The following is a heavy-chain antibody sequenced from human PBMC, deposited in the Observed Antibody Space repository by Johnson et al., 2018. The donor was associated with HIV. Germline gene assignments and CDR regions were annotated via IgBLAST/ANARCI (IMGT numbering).Heavy chain of an antibody. CDR3: ARVTMIVVVMQAFDI. CDR1: GFTFSSYA. J-gene: IGHJ3*02. Sequence: QMLLVESGGGVVRPGGSLRLSCAASGFTFSSYAMHWVRQAPGKGLEWVAVISYDGSNKYYADSVKGRFTISRDNSKNTLYLQMNSLRAEDTAVYYCARVTMIVVVMQAFDIWGQGTMVTVSS. CDR2: ISYDGSNK. D-gene: IGHD3-22*01. V-gene: IGHV3-30-3*01.